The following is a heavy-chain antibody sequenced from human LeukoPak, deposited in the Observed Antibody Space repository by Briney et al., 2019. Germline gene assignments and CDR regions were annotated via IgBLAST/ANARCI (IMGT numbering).Heavy chain of an antibody. J-gene: IGHJ2*01. CDR2: ISAYNGNT. CDR1: GYTFTSYG. CDR3: ARVDATVTNWYFDL. D-gene: IGHD4-11*01. Sequence: ASVKVSCKASGYTFTSYGISWVRQAPGQGLEWMGWISAYNGNTNYAQKLQGRVTMTTDTSTSTAYMELSSLRSEDTAVYYCARVDATVTNWYFDLWGRGTLVTVSS. V-gene: IGHV1-18*01.